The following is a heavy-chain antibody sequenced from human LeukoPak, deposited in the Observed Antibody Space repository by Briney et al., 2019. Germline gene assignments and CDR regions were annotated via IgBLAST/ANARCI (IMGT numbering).Heavy chain of an antibody. J-gene: IGHJ3*02. CDR1: GYSFTSYW. CDR3: ARTRRAVPDAFDI. CDR2: IYPGDSDT. V-gene: IGHV5-51*01. Sequence: GESLKISCKGSGYSFTSYWIGWVRQLPGKGLEWMGIIYPGDSDTRYSPSFQGQVTISADKSISTAYLQWSSLKASDTAMYYCARTRRAVPDAFDIWGQGTMVTVSS. D-gene: IGHD2-2*01.